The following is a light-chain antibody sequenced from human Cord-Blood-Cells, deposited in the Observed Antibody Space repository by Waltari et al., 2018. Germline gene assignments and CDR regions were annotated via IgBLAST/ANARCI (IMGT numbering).Light chain of an antibody. CDR3: AAWDDSLSGWV. V-gene: IGLV1-47*01. Sequence: QSVLTQPPSASGTPGQRVTISCSGSSSNIGSNYVYWYQQLPGTAPKLLIYRNNQRPSGLPDRLSGSRAGTSASLAISGLRSDDEADYYCAAWDDSLSGWVFGGGTKRTVL. CDR2: RNN. CDR1: SSNIGSNY. J-gene: IGLJ3*02.